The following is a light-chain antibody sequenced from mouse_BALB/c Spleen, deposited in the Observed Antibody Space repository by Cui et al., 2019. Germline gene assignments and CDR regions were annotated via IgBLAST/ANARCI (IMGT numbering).Light chain of an antibody. V-gene: IGKV2-137*01. CDR2: RMS. CDR1: KTLLQSNGNTY. CDR3: MQHLEYPYT. Sequence: VMSHDAPSVPVTPGESLSIFFRSSKTLLQSNGNTYLFWCLQSPGQSPQLLIFRMSTLASGVPDRFSGSGSGTAFTLRISRVEAEDVGVYYCMQHLEYPYTFGGGTKLEIK. J-gene: IGKJ2*01.